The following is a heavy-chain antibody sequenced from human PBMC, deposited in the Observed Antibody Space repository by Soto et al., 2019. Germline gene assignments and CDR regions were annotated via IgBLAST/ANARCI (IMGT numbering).Heavy chain of an antibody. CDR2: INHSGST. J-gene: IGHJ4*02. Sequence: SETLSFTCAVYGGSLSGYYWSWIRQPPGKGQEWIGEINHSGSTNYNPSLKSRVTISVDTSKNQFSLKLSSVTAADTAVYYCARDVGSSHGPGHPHYFDYWGQGTLVTVS. CDR1: GGSLSGYY. V-gene: IGHV4-34*01. D-gene: IGHD2-2*01. CDR3: ARDVGSSHGPGHPHYFDY.